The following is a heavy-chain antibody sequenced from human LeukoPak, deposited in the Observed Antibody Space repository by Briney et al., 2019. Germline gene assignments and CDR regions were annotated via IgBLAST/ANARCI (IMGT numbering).Heavy chain of an antibody. CDR3: AKENLYYYFDY. Sequence: PGGSLRLSCAASGFTFDDYGMSWVRQAPGKGLEWVSGINWNGGSTGYADSVKGRFTISRDNSKNTLYLQMNSLRAEDTAVYYCAKENLYYYFDYWGQGTLVTVSS. V-gene: IGHV3-20*04. CDR2: INWNGGST. D-gene: IGHD1-26*01. CDR1: GFTFDDYG. J-gene: IGHJ4*02.